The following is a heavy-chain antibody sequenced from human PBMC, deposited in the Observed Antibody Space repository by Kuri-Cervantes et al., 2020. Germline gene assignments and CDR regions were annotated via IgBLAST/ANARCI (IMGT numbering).Heavy chain of an antibody. J-gene: IGHJ3*02. Sequence: SVKVSCKASGYTLTYRYLHWVRQAPGQALEWMGWITPFNGNTNYAQKFQDRVTITRDRSMSTAYMELSSLRSEDTAVYYCARSLRFLEWNDAFDIWGQGTMVTVSS. CDR1: GYTLTYRY. V-gene: IGHV1-45*02. CDR3: ARSLRFLEWNDAFDI. D-gene: IGHD3-3*01. CDR2: ITPFNGNT.